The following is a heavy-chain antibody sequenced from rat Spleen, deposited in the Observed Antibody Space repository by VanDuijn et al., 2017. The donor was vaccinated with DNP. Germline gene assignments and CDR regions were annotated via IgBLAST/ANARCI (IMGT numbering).Heavy chain of an antibody. V-gene: IGHV5-20*01. D-gene: IGHD4-3*01. CDR2: ISYNGGSI. J-gene: IGHJ2*01. Sequence: EVQLAESGGGLVPPGRSLKLSCVASGFSFSDCYMAWVRQAPAKGLEWVASISYNGGSIYYPDSVKGRFTISRDNGKSTLYLQMDSLRSEDTAIYYCAGEHLGVQFWGQGVMVTVSS. CDR1: GFSFSDCY. CDR3: AGEHLGVQF.